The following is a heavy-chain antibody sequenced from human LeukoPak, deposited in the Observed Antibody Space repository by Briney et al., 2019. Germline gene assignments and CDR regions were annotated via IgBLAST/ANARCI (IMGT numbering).Heavy chain of an antibody. CDR1: GGSISSGGYY. J-gene: IGHJ6*02. D-gene: IGHD6-19*01. V-gene: IGHV4-31*03. CDR3: ARVVYSSGWSPARYYGMDV. CDR2: IYYSGST. Sequence: SETLSLTCTVSGGSISSGGYYWSWIRQHPGKGLEWIGYIYYSGSTYYNPSLKSRVTISVDTSKNQFSLKLSSVTAADTAVYYCARVVYSSGWSPARYYGMDVWGQGTTVTVSS.